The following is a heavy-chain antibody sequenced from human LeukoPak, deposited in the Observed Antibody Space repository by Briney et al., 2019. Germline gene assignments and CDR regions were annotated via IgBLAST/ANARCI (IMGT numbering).Heavy chain of an antibody. J-gene: IGHJ4*02. D-gene: IGHD6-6*01. Sequence: GASVKVSCKASGYTFTGYYMHWVRQAPGQGLEWMGWINPNSGGTNYAQKFQGRVTMTRDTSISTAYMELSRLRSDDTAVYYCARTAQYSSSSWFDYWGQGTLVTVSS. CDR1: GYTFTGYY. CDR3: ARTAQYSSSSWFDY. V-gene: IGHV1-2*02. CDR2: INPNSGGT.